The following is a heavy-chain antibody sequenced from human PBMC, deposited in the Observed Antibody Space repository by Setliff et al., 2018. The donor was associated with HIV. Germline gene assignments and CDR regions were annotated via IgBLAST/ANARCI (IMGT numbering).Heavy chain of an antibody. V-gene: IGHV1-8*02. J-gene: IGHJ4*02. D-gene: IGHD3-22*01. CDR2: MNPNSGNT. Sequence: ASVKVSCKASGYTFINYAMNWVRQAPGQGLEWMGWMNPNSGNTGYAQKFQGRVTMTRNTSISTAYMELNSLKTEDTAVYYCTTDRLTTYDSSGYDYWGQGTLVTAPQ. CDR1: GYTFINYA. CDR3: TTDRLTTYDSSGYDY.